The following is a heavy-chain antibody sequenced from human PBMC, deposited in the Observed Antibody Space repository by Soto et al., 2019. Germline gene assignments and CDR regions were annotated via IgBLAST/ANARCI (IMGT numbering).Heavy chain of an antibody. Sequence: PSETLSLTCTVSGGSISSSSYYWGWIRQPPGKGLEWIGSTYYSGSTYYNPSLKSRVTISVDTSKNQFSLKLSSVTAADTAVYYCATGVRFLEWSSDYWGQGTLVTVSS. D-gene: IGHD3-3*01. CDR3: ATGVRFLEWSSDY. J-gene: IGHJ4*02. CDR1: GGSISSSSYY. CDR2: TYYSGST. V-gene: IGHV4-39*01.